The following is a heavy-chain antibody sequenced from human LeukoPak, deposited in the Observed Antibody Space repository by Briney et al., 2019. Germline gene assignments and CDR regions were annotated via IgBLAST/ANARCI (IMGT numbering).Heavy chain of an antibody. V-gene: IGHV4-39*01. Sequence: SETLSLTCTVSGGSISSSSYYWGWIRQPPGKGLEWIGSIYYSGSTYYNPSLKSRVTISVDTSKNQLSLKLSSVTAADTAVYYCAGTITMVRGVIITFPFFDYWGQGTLVTVSS. D-gene: IGHD3-10*01. J-gene: IGHJ4*02. CDR3: AGTITMVRGVIITFPFFDY. CDR1: GGSISSSSYY. CDR2: IYYSGST.